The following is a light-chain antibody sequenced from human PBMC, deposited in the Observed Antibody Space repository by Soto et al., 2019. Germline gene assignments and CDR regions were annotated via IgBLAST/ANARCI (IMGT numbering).Light chain of an antibody. Sequence: QSVLTQPPSASGSHGQSVAISCTGTSSDVGGYNYVSWYQHHPGKAPKLLIYEVSKRPSGVPDRFSGSKSGNTASLTVSGLQAEDEADYFCSSYAGTKNLGVFGGGTKLTVL. CDR1: SSDVGGYNY. J-gene: IGLJ2*01. V-gene: IGLV2-8*01. CDR2: EVS. CDR3: SSYAGTKNLGV.